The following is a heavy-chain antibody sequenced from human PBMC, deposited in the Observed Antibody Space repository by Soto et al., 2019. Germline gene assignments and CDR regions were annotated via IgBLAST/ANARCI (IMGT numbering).Heavy chain of an antibody. J-gene: IGHJ3*02. D-gene: IGHD6-13*01. CDR1: GFTFSSYS. V-gene: IGHV3-48*02. CDR3: VRVTQAAADAFDI. Sequence: GGSLRLSCAASGFTFSSYSMNWVRQAPGKGLEWVSYISRSSSTIYYAGSVKGRFTISRDNAKNSMYLQMNSLIDEDSAVYSCVRVTQAAADAFDIWGQGTMVTVSS. CDR2: ISRSSSTI.